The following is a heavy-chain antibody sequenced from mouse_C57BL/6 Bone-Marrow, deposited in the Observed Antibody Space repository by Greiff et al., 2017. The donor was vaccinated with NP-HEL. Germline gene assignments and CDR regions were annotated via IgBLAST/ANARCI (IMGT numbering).Heavy chain of an antibody. D-gene: IGHD2-1*01. CDR2: SRNKANDYTT. V-gene: IGHV7-1*01. J-gene: IGHJ2*01. CDR3: ARDAEGNPFDY. CDR1: GFTFSDFY. Sequence: EVKLVESGGGLVQSGRSLRLSCATSGFTFSDFYMEWVRQAPGKGLEWIAASRNKANDYTTEYSASVKGRFIVSRDTSQSILYLQMNALRAEDTAIYYCARDAEGNPFDYWGQGTTLTVSS.